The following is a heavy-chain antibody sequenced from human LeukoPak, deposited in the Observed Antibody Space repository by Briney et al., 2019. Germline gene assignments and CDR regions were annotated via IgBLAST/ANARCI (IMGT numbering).Heavy chain of an antibody. J-gene: IGHJ3*01. D-gene: IGHD1-26*01. Sequence: SETLSLTCTVSGGTISRYYWSWIRQSPGGGLEWIGYIYYSGSTNYNPSLKSRVTMSVDTSKKQFSLKLTSVTAADTAVFYCAGGGTYGAFDLWGQGTMVTVSS. CDR2: IYYSGST. V-gene: IGHV4-59*08. CDR1: GGTISRYY. CDR3: AGGGTYGAFDL.